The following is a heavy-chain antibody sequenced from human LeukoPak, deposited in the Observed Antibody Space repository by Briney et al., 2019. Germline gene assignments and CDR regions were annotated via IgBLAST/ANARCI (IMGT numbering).Heavy chain of an antibody. J-gene: IGHJ4*02. CDR1: GFTFSRYW. V-gene: IGHV3-74*01. CDR2: INVDGSTT. Sequence: GGSLRLSCAASGFTFSRYWMHWVRHAPGKGLVWVAHINVDGSTTNYADSVKGRFSISRDNAKDTLYLQMNSLSADDTALYYCTRDNGGVDYWGQGTLVTVSS. CDR3: TRDNGGVDY. D-gene: IGHD2-8*02.